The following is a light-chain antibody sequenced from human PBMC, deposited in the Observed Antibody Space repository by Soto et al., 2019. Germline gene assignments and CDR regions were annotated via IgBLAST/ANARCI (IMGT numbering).Light chain of an antibody. CDR2: GAS. Sequence: EIVLTQSPGTLSLSPGERATLSCRASQSVSSSYLAWYQQKPGQAPRLLIYGASSRATGIPDRFSGSGSGTDLTITITRLEPEDFELYYCQQYGSSPITFGQGTRLEIK. J-gene: IGKJ5*01. CDR3: QQYGSSPIT. V-gene: IGKV3-20*01. CDR1: QSVSSSY.